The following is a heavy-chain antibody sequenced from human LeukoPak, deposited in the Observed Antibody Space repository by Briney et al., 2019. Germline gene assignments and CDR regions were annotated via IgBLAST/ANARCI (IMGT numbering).Heavy chain of an antibody. J-gene: IGHJ4*02. V-gene: IGHV4-59*11. D-gene: IGHD3-10*01. CDR2: IYYSGST. CDR3: AKSVYGSGNFDL. Sequence: SETLSLTCTVSGGSISSHYWSWIRQPPGKGLEWIGYIYYSGSTNYNPSLKSRVTMSLDTSKILFSLKLSSVTAADTAIYYCAKSVYGSGNFDLWGQGTLVTVSS. CDR1: GGSISSHY.